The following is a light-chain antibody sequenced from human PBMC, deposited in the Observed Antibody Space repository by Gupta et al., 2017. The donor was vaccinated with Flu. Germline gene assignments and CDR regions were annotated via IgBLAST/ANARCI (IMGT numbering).Light chain of an antibody. Sequence: DIQMTQSPSTLSASVGDRVTITCRASQSSDSWLACYQQQPGKAPKLLIYKATNLESGVPSRFSGSGAVTESTLTISSLQPDDVATYYCQHYRSYPWTFGQGTTVEIQ. CDR2: KAT. J-gene: IGKJ1*01. CDR1: QSSDSW. V-gene: IGKV1-5*03. CDR3: QHYRSYPWT.